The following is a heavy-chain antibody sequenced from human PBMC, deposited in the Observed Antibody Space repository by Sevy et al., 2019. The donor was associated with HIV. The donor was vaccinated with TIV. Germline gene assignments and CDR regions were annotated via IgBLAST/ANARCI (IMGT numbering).Heavy chain of an antibody. V-gene: IGHV3-9*01. D-gene: IGHD3-10*01. CDR3: ANDHHRAYYLGGMDV. CDR1: GFTFDDYA. J-gene: IGHJ6*02. CDR2: ISWNSGSI. Sequence: GGSLRLSCAASGFTFDDYAMNWVRQAPGKGLEWVSGISWNSGSIGYADSVKGRFTISRDNAKNSLYLQMNSLRAEDTALYYCANDHHRAYYLGGMDVWGQGTTVTVSS.